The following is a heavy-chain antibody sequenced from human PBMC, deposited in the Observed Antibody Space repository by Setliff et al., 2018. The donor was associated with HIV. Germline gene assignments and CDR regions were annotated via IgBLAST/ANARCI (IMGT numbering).Heavy chain of an antibody. CDR1: GGTISSYA. Sequence: SVKVSCKASGGTISSYAIGWVRQAPGQGLEWMGCIIPTLNIAKPTQKFRDRVTFTADTSTSTTYMEMSSLKSEDTAVYFCATGRHYYDSSDYPANPFDVWGQGTMVTVSS. D-gene: IGHD3-22*01. CDR3: ATGRHYYDSSDYPANPFDV. CDR2: IIPTLNIA. V-gene: IGHV1-69*10. J-gene: IGHJ3*01.